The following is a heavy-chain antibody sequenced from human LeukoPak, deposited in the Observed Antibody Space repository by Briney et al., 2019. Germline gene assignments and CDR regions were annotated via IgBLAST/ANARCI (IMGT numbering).Heavy chain of an antibody. Sequence: ASVKVSCKVSGYTLTELSMHWVRQAPGQRLEWMGWINAGNGNTKYSQKFQGRVTITRDTSASTAYMELSSLRSEDTAVYYCARGLTDIVVVPAVVPYFDYWGQGTLVTVSS. J-gene: IGHJ4*02. D-gene: IGHD2-2*01. V-gene: IGHV1-3*01. CDR3: ARGLTDIVVVPAVVPYFDY. CDR1: GYTLTELS. CDR2: INAGNGNT.